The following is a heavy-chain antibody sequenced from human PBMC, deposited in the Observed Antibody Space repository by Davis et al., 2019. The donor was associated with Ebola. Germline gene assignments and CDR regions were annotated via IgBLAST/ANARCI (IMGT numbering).Heavy chain of an antibody. D-gene: IGHD2-8*01. CDR3: ARPMTNKRNALDI. CDR2: ISSDGSST. Sequence: PGGSLRLSCAASGVAFSSNWVHWVRQVPGKGLVWVSRISSDGSSTAYANSVKGRFTISRDNAKNTLYLQMNSLRSEDTAVYYCARPMTNKRNALDIWGQGTMVIVSS. J-gene: IGHJ3*02. V-gene: IGHV3-74*01. CDR1: GVAFSSNW.